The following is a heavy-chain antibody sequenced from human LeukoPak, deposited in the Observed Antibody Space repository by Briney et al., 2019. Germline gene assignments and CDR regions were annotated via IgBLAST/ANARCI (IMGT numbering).Heavy chain of an antibody. CDR3: ARDRQTRSGYGPFDY. CDR2: IWYDGGNK. V-gene: IGHV3-33*01. D-gene: IGHD5-12*01. Sequence: GGSLRLSCAASGFTFSSYGMHWVRQAPGKGLEWVAVIWYDGGNKYYADSVKGRFTISRDNSKNTLYLQMNSLRAEDTAVYYCARDRQTRSGYGPFDYWGQGTLVTVSS. J-gene: IGHJ4*02. CDR1: GFTFSSYG.